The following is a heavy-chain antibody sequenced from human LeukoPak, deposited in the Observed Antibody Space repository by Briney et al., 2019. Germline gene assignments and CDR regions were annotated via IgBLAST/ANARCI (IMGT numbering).Heavy chain of an antibody. V-gene: IGHV1-8*01. J-gene: IGHJ4*02. CDR3: ARAVAANDY. CDR2: MNPNSGNT. CDR1: GYTFTSYE. D-gene: IGHD2-15*01. Sequence: ASVKLSCKASGYTFTSYEINWVRQATGQGLEWMGWMNPNSGNTGYAQKFQSRVTMTRDTSISTAYMELGSLRSEDTAVYYCARAVAANDYWGQGTLVTVSS.